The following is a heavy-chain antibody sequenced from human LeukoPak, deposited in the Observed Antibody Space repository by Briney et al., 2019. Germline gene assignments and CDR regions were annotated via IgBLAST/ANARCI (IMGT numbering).Heavy chain of an antibody. V-gene: IGHV3-21*01. D-gene: IGHD6-13*01. CDR1: GFTFSSYS. CDR3: ARGGAAVGPGGGFDI. J-gene: IGHJ3*02. Sequence: GGSLRLSCAASGFTFSSYSMNWVRQAPWKGLEWVSSFSSSSSYLYYADSVKGRFTISRDNAKNALYLQMNSLRAEDTAVYYCARGGAAVGPGGGFDIWGQGTMVTVSS. CDR2: FSSSSSYL.